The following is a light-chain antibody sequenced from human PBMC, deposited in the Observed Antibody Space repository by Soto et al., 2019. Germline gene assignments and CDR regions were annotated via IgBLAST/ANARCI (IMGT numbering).Light chain of an antibody. J-gene: IGKJ1*01. CDR2: AAS. V-gene: IGKV1-39*01. CDR3: QQSYGTPQT. Sequence: DIQMTQSPSFLSASAGDRVTIFCRASQSISNFLHWYQQKPGKAPKLLIYAASKLESGVPSRFGGSGSGTDFTLTISSVQPEDFATYYCQQSYGTPQTFGQGTKVEIK. CDR1: QSISNF.